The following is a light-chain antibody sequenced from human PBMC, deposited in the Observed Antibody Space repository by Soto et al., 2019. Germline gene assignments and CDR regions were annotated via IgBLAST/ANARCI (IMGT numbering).Light chain of an antibody. CDR1: SSDIGRYDY. Sequence: QAASVSGSPGQSITISCTGTSSDIGRYDYVSWYQQLPGKAPKLIIYRVINRPSGVSDRFSGSKSGNSASLSISGLQPEDEAGYFCGSYTSATTWVFGGGTKLTVL. CDR2: RVI. J-gene: IGLJ3*02. V-gene: IGLV2-14*03. CDR3: GSYTSATTWV.